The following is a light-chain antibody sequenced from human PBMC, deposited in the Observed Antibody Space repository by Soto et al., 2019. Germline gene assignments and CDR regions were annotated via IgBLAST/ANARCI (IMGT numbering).Light chain of an antibody. Sequence: DVVMTQSPLSLPVTLGQPASISCRSSQSLVYSDGSTHLNWFPQRPGQSPRRLIYKVSNRDSGVPDRFSGSGSGTEFTLTISSLQPDDFATYYCQQYNSYSPTFGQGTKVDIK. J-gene: IGKJ1*01. V-gene: IGKV2-30*01. CDR2: KVS. CDR3: QQYNSYSPT. CDR1: QSLVYSDGSTH.